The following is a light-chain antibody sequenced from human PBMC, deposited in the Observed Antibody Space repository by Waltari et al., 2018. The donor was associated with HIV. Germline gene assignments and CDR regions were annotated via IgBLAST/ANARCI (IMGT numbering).Light chain of an antibody. CDR1: DTDHYD. V-gene: IGLV2-14*01. Sequence: QSALTQPAFVSGSPGQSITISCTGTDTDHYDVSWYQHRPGEAPKVIIFEVVTRPSGVSNRVSGSRSGNTASLTISGLLAEDEADYFCTSYISSAIPVFGGGTKVTVL. CDR3: TSYISSAIPV. J-gene: IGLJ2*01. CDR2: EVV.